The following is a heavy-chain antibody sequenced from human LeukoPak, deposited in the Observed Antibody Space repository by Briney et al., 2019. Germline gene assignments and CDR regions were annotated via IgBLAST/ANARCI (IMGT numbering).Heavy chain of an antibody. D-gene: IGHD6-19*01. J-gene: IGHJ4*02. CDR3: ARGPFQQWLVHY. CDR2: IIPIFGTA. Sequence: SVKVSCKASGGTFSSYAISWVRQAPGQGLEWMGRIIPIFGTANYAQKFQGRVAITTDESTSTAYMELSSLRSEDTAVYYCARGPFQQWLVHYWGQGTLVTVSS. CDR1: GGTFSSYA. V-gene: IGHV1-69*05.